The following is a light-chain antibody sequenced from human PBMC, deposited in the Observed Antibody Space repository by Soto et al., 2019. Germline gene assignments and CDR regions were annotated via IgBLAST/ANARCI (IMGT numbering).Light chain of an antibody. V-gene: IGKV3-11*01. CDR3: QQRSNWPWT. CDR1: ESVSTL. J-gene: IGKJ1*01. Sequence: EILITQSPATLSVSPWARATLSCRASESVSTLLAWYQQKPGQAPRLLIYEASSRATGIPARFSGGGSGTVFTLTISRLEPEDFAVYYCQQRSNWPWTFGQGTKVDIK. CDR2: EAS.